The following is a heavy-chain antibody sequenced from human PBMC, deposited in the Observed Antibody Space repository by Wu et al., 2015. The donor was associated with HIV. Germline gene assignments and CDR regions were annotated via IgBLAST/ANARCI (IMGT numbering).Heavy chain of an antibody. CDR3: ARTIMATISSGYYYYGMDV. V-gene: IGHV1-69*15. CDR1: GDTFSSYA. D-gene: IGHD5-12*01. CDR2: IIPMFSRP. Sequence: VQLVQSGGEMKKPGSSVKLSCKASGDTFSSYAISWVRQAPGQGLEWMGRIIPMFSRPNYAQKFQGTVTITADESTSTAYMELSSLRSEDTAVYYCARTIMATISSGYYYYGMDVWGQRDHGHRLL. J-gene: IGHJ6*04.